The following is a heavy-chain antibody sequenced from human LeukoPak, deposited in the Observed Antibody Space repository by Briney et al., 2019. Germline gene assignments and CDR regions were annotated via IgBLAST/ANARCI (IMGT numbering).Heavy chain of an antibody. J-gene: IGHJ4*02. V-gene: IGHV3-21*04. CDR1: GFTFSSYN. CDR2: ISSSSSYI. Sequence: GGSLRLSCAASGFTFSSYNMNWIRQAPGKGLEWVSSISSSSSYIYYADSVKGRFTISRDNAKNSLYLQMNSLRAEDTAVYYCARAPLSGYSSGSRGYWGQGTLVTVSS. D-gene: IGHD6-19*01. CDR3: ARAPLSGYSSGSRGY.